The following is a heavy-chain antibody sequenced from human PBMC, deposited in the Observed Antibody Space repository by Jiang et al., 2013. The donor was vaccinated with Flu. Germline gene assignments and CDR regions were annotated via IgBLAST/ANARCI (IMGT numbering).Heavy chain of an antibody. J-gene: IGHJ5*02. CDR3: ARSWGVVPDNWFDP. V-gene: IGHV4-59*01. Sequence: LKSRVTISVDTSKNQFSLKLSPVTAADTAVYYCARSWGVVPDNWFDPWGQGTLVTVSS. D-gene: IGHD7-27*01.